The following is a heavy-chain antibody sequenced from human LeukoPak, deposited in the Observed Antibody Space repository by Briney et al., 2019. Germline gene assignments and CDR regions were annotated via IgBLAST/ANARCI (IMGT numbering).Heavy chain of an antibody. Sequence: PSETLSLTCTVSGGSISSHYWSWIRQPPGKGLEWIGDIYYSGSTNYNPSLKSRVTISVDTSKNQFSLKLSSVTAADTAVYYCARDGGNRLGHYYYYYMDVWGKGTTVTVSS. J-gene: IGHJ6*03. CDR2: IYYSGST. CDR1: GGSISSHY. V-gene: IGHV4-59*11. D-gene: IGHD2/OR15-2a*01. CDR3: ARDGGNRLGHYYYYYMDV.